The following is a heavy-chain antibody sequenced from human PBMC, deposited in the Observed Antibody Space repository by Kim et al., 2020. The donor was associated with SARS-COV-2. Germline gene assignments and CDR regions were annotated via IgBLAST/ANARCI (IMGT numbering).Heavy chain of an antibody. D-gene: IGHD6-19*01. CDR1: GYTFTSYY. Sequence: ASVKVSCKASGYTFTSYYMHWVRQAPGQGLEWMGIINPSGGSTSYAQKFQGRVTMTRDTSTSTVYMELSSLSSEDTAVYYCARDLGQWLAPDYWGQGTLVTVSS. CDR2: INPSGGST. J-gene: IGHJ4*02. CDR3: ARDLGQWLAPDY. V-gene: IGHV1-46*01.